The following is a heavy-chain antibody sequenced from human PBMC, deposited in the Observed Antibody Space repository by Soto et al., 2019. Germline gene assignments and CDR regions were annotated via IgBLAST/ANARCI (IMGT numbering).Heavy chain of an antibody. CDR3: ARDPVDTSMLTGYYGMDV. V-gene: IGHV1-69*01. CDR2: IIPNFGTT. D-gene: IGHD5-18*01. Sequence: QVQLVQSRAEVKKPGSSVKVSCKASGGTFSSTAIDWVRQAPGQGLEWMGAIIPNFGTTNYAQKFQGRATITADESTSTVYMELRSLRSEDTAVYYCARDPVDTSMLTGYYGMDVWGQGTTVTVSS. CDR1: GGTFSSTA. J-gene: IGHJ6*02.